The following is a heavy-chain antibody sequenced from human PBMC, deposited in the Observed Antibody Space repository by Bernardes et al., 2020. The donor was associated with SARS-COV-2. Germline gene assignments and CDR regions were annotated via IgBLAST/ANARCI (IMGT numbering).Heavy chain of an antibody. V-gene: IGHV1-2*04. D-gene: IGHD5-18*01. Sequence: ASVKVSCKASGYTFTGYYMHWVRQAPGQGLEWMGWINPNSGGTNYAQKFQGWVTMTRDTSISTAYMELSRLRSDDTAVYYCARAGSYGYSYYYGMDVWGQGTTVTVSS. CDR2: INPNSGGT. J-gene: IGHJ6*02. CDR3: ARAGSYGYSYYYGMDV. CDR1: GYTFTGYY.